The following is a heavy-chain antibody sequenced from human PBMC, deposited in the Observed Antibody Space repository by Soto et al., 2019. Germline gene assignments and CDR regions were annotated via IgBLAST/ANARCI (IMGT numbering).Heavy chain of an antibody. D-gene: IGHD3-10*01. V-gene: IGHV4-39*01. CDR3: ARRYGLNIDPYY. CDR1: GGSITIDAISRNRYY. Sequence: SETLSLTCTVSGGSITIDAISRNRYYWGWMRQPPGKGLEWIASFFIGGNTYYNPSLKSRVTTSVDTSKNQFSLKLSSVTAAHTAVYFCARRYGLNIDPYYWGQGILVTVSS. J-gene: IGHJ4*02. CDR2: FFIGGNT.